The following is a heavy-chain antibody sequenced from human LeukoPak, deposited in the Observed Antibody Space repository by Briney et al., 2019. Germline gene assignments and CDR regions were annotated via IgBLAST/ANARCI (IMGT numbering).Heavy chain of an antibody. CDR3: TRPYTGYCSSTSCYAKSDY. CDR1: GFTFSSYA. Sequence: GGSLRLSCAASGFTFSSYAMSWVRQASGKGLEWVGRIRSKANSYATAYAASVKGRFTISRDDSKNTAYLQMNSLKTEDTAVYYCTRPYTGYCSSTSCYAKSDYWGQGTLVTVSS. CDR2: IRSKANSYAT. V-gene: IGHV3-73*01. J-gene: IGHJ4*02. D-gene: IGHD2-2*01.